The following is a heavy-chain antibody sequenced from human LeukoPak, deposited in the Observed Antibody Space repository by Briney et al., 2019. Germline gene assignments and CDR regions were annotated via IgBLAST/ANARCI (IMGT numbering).Heavy chain of an antibody. D-gene: IGHD5-24*01. CDR2: INAGNGNT. Sequence: ASVKVSCKASGYTFTSYAMHWVRPAPGQRLEWMGWINAGNGNTKYSQKFQGRVTITRDTSASTAYMELSSLRSEDTAVYYCASAEMATIVPDYWGQGTLVTVSS. CDR3: ASAEMATIVPDY. CDR1: GYTFTSYA. V-gene: IGHV1-3*01. J-gene: IGHJ4*02.